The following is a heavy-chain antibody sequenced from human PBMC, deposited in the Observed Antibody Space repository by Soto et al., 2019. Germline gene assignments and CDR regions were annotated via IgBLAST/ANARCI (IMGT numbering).Heavy chain of an antibody. Sequence: SETLSLTCTVSGGSISSYYWSWIRQPPGKGLEWIGYIYYSGSTNYNPSLKSRVTISVDTSKNPFSLKLNSMTAADTAVYYCARHNSVWGSTYFDYGGQGTLVTVSS. V-gene: IGHV4-59*08. CDR1: GGSISSYY. D-gene: IGHD3-16*01. J-gene: IGHJ4*02. CDR3: ARHNSVWGSTYFDY. CDR2: IYYSGST.